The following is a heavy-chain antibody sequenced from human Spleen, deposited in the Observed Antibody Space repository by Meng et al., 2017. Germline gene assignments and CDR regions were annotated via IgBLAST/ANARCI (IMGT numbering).Heavy chain of an antibody. Sequence: VQLLESGGGLVQPGGSLRLSCAASGFTFSDFAMSWVRQAPGKGLEWLSYISNSGSSIYYSDSVKGRFTISRDNAKNSLYLQMNSLRAEDTAVYYCASGGHYFGSWGQGSLVTVSS. D-gene: IGHD3-16*01. V-gene: IGHV3-11*01. CDR1: GFTFSDFA. CDR3: ASGGHYFGS. CDR2: ISNSGSSI. J-gene: IGHJ4*02.